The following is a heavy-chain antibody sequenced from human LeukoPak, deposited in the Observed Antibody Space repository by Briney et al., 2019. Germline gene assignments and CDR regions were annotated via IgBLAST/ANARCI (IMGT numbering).Heavy chain of an antibody. Sequence: PSETLSLTCAVYGGSFSGYYWSWIRQPPGKGLEWIGEINHSGSTNYNPSLKSRVTISVDTSKNQFSLKLSSVTAADTAVYYCSYSSNYYDSSGTGPPAFDISGQGTMVTVSS. CDR1: GGSFSGYY. CDR2: INHSGST. J-gene: IGHJ3*02. CDR3: SYSSNYYDSSGTGPPAFDI. D-gene: IGHD3-22*01. V-gene: IGHV4-34*01.